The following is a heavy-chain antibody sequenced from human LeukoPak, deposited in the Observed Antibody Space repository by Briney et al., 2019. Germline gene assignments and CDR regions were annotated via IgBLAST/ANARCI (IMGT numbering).Heavy chain of an antibody. J-gene: IGHJ3*02. D-gene: IGHD6-19*01. Sequence: SGPTLVKPTRTLTLTCTFSGFSLTTDGMCVSWIRQPPGKALKWLARIDWDDDKYYSTSLRTRLTISRDTSKNQVVLTMTNMDPVDTSTYYCARSRGAVAGYAFDIWGQGTVVTVSS. CDR1: GFSLTTDGMC. CDR2: IDWDDDK. V-gene: IGHV2-70*11. CDR3: ARSRGAVAGYAFDI.